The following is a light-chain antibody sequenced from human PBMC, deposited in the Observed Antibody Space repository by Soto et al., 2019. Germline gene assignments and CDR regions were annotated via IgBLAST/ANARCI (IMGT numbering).Light chain of an antibody. V-gene: IGKV4-1*01. J-gene: IGKJ5*01. CDR2: WAS. Sequence: DIVMTQSPDSLAMSLGERATINCRSSQSVLFNSNKKNFLAWYQQKPGQPPKLLIYWASTRQSGVPDRFSGGGSGTDFTLTISRLQAEDVAVYYCQQYFNSPVTFGQGIRLEIK. CDR1: QSVLFNSNKKNF. CDR3: QQYFNSPVT.